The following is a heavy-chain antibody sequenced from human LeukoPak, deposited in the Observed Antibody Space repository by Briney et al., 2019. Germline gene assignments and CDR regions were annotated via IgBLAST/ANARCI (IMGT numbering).Heavy chain of an antibody. V-gene: IGHV1-2*02. D-gene: IGHD6-13*01. Sequence: GASVKVSCKASGYTFTGYYMHWVRQAPGQGPEWMGWINPNSGGTNYAQKFQGRVTMTRDTSISTAYMELSRLRSDDTAVYYCARDIWVGIAAAPAYWGQGTLVTVSS. CDR1: GYTFTGYY. CDR3: ARDIWVGIAAAPAY. J-gene: IGHJ4*02. CDR2: INPNSGGT.